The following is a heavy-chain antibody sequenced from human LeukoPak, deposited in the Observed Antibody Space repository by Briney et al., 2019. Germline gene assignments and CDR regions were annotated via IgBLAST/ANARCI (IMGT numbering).Heavy chain of an antibody. J-gene: IGHJ4*02. CDR2: ISYDGSNK. CDR1: GFTFSSYA. Sequence: GRSLRLSCAASGFTFSSYAMHWVRQAPGMGLEWVAVISYDGSNKYYADSVKGRFTISRDNSKNTLYLQMNSLRAEDTAVYYCARDQNYYGSGSYPPLFDYWGQGTLVTVSS. V-gene: IGHV3-30-3*01. CDR3: ARDQNYYGSGSYPPLFDY. D-gene: IGHD3-10*01.